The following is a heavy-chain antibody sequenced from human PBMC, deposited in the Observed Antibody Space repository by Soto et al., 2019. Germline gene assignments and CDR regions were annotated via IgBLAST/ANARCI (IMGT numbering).Heavy chain of an antibody. CDR2: INAGNGNT. CDR1: GYPFTSYA. Sequence: ASLEVSCKASGYPFTSYAMHWVRQAPGQRLEWMGWINAGNGNTKYSQKFQGRVTITRDTSASTAYMELSSLRSEDTAVYYCARGSGVAARSFWFDPWGQGTLVTVSS. V-gene: IGHV1-3*01. D-gene: IGHD6-6*01. J-gene: IGHJ5*02. CDR3: ARGSGVAARSFWFDP.